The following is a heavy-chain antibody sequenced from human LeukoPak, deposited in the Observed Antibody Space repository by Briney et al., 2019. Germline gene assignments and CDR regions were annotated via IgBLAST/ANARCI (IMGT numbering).Heavy chain of an antibody. CDR1: GDSISSSSYY. CDR3: ARTTMVRGTYYMDV. Sequence: SETLSLTCTVSGDSISSSSYYWGWIRQSPGKGLEWIGSIYYGGSTHYKSSLKSRVNISVDTSKNQFSLKLSSVTAADTAVYYCARTTMVRGTYYMDVWGKGTTVTVSS. J-gene: IGHJ6*03. V-gene: IGHV4-39*07. CDR2: IYYGGST. D-gene: IGHD3-10*01.